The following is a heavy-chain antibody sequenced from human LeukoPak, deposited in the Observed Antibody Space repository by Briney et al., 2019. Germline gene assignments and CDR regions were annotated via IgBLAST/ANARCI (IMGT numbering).Heavy chain of an antibody. Sequence: GGSLRLSCAASGFTFDDYAMHWVRQAPGKGLEWVSGISWNSGSIGYADSVKGRFTISRDNAKNPLYLQMNSLRAEDTALYYCAKDNRDNWFDPWGQGTLVTVSS. D-gene: IGHD3-10*01. CDR3: AKDNRDNWFDP. CDR1: GFTFDDYA. CDR2: ISWNSGSI. J-gene: IGHJ5*02. V-gene: IGHV3-9*01.